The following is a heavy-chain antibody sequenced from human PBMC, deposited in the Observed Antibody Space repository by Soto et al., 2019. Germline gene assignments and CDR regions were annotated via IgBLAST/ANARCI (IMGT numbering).Heavy chain of an antibody. CDR1: GFTFSSYD. J-gene: IGHJ6*02. Sequence: GGSLRLSCAASGFTFSSYDMHWVRQATGKGLEWVSAIGTAGDTYYPGSVKGRFTISRENAKNSLYLQMNSLRAEDTAVYYCARALKYDPLSYYYGMDVWGQGTTVTVSS. CDR2: IGTAGDT. V-gene: IGHV3-13*01. D-gene: IGHD2-8*01. CDR3: ARALKYDPLSYYYGMDV.